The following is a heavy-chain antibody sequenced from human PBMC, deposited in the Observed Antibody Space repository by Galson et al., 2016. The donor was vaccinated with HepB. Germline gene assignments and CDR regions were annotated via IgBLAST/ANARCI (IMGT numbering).Heavy chain of an antibody. Sequence: SLRLSCAASGFSFSNSGMSWVRQAPGRGLEWVSGTTHSGDATHYADFVKGRFTISRDNSKNTLYLYMNNLTAGDTAIYYCGKQGGFDYWGQGALVTVSS. CDR2: TTHSGDAT. CDR1: GFSFSNSG. CDR3: GKQGGFDY. J-gene: IGHJ4*02. D-gene: IGHD3-16*01. V-gene: IGHV3-23*01.